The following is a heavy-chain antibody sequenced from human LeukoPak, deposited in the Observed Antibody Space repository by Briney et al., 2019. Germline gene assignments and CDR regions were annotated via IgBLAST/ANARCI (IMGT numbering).Heavy chain of an antibody. J-gene: IGHJ4*02. Sequence: GGSLRLSCAASGFTFSSCAMSWVRQAPGKGLEWVSAISGSGGSTYYADSVKGRFTISRDNSKNTLYLQMNSLRAEDTAVYYCGKPTYYYDSSGYYGFDYWGQGTLVTVSS. D-gene: IGHD3-22*01. CDR3: GKPTYYYDSSGYYGFDY. CDR2: ISGSGGST. CDR1: GFTFSSCA. V-gene: IGHV3-23*01.